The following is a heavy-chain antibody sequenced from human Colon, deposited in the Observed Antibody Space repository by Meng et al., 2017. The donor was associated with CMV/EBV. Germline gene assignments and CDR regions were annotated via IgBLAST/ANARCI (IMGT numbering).Heavy chain of an antibody. CDR1: GISVSGNY. CDR2: IYSTGRT. J-gene: IGHJ3*01. Sequence: GESLKISCVVSGISVSGNYMTWVRQAPGKGLEWLSVIYSTGRTFYADSAKGRFTISRDTYQNTVYLQMDTLRVEDTAMYYCARVSSAGLALDVWGQGTMVTVSS. D-gene: IGHD6-19*01. CDR3: ARVSSAGLALDV. V-gene: IGHV3-53*01.